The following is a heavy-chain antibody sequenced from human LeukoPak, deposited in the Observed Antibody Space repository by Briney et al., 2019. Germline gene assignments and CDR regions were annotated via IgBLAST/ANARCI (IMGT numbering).Heavy chain of an antibody. V-gene: IGHV4-34*01. D-gene: IGHD4-23*01. CDR2: INHSGST. CDR3: ARGLYGGSGD. CDR1: GGSFSGYY. J-gene: IGHJ4*02. Sequence: PSETLSLTCAVYGGSFSGYYWSWIRQPPGKGLEWIGEINHSGSTNYNPSPKGRVTISVDTSKNQFSLKLSSVTAADTAVYYCARGLYGGSGDWGQGTLVTVSS.